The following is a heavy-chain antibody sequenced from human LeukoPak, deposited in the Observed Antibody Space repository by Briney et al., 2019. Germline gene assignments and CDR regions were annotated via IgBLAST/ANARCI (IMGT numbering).Heavy chain of an antibody. CDR2: IIPIFSTA. CDR1: GGTFSSYA. V-gene: IGHV1-69*05. J-gene: IGHJ3*02. Sequence: SVKVSCKASGGTFSSYAISWVRQAPGQGLEWMGRIIPIFSTANYAQKFQGRVTITTDESTSTAYMELSSLRSEDTAVYYCARDRPTYYYDSSGSANAFDIWGQGTMVTVSS. D-gene: IGHD3-22*01. CDR3: ARDRPTYYYDSSGSANAFDI.